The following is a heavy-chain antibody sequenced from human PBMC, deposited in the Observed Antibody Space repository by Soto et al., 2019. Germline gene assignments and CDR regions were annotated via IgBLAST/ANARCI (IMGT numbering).Heavy chain of an antibody. Sequence: EVQLVESGGGLVRPGGSLRLSCAASGFTFSYYWMHWVRQAPGKGLVWVSRIHSDGSSTTYADFVKGRFIISRDNARNTVDLQINSVRVEDTAVDYCARGGRGAFDLWGQGTVVTVSS. D-gene: IGHD1-26*01. J-gene: IGHJ3*01. CDR2: IHSDGSST. V-gene: IGHV3-74*01. CDR1: GFTFSYYW. CDR3: ARGGRGAFDL.